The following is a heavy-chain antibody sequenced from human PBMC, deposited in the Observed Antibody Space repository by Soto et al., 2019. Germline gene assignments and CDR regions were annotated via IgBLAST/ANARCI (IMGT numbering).Heavy chain of an antibody. CDR3: LKPRPCSTQNLDGVS. J-gene: IGHJ5*02. D-gene: IGHD2-8*01. CDR1: GYTFTHHG. CDR2: ISAYNDYT. Sequence: QVQLVQSGAEVRKPGASVKVSCQTSGYTFTHHGISWVRQAPGQGLEWVGWISAYNDYTDYAQKFQGRVTMTTDKPTSTAYMELRSLTSDHTPMYYCLKPRPCSTQNLDGVSSGQGTLVTVSS. V-gene: IGHV1-18*01.